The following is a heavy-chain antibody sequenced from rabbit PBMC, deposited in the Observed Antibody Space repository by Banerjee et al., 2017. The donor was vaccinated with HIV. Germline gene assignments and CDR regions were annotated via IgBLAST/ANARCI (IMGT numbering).Heavy chain of an antibody. D-gene: IGHD4-1*01. CDR3: ARDLAGVTGWNFGL. Sequence: QEQLEESGGGLVKPEGSLTLTCKASGFSFTSSYWMCWVRQAPGKGLEWIACIYAGSSGSTYYASWAKGRFTISRTSSTTVTLQMTSLTAADTATYFCARDLAGVTGWNFGLWGPGTL. CDR2: IYAGSSGST. CDR1: GFSFTSSYW. J-gene: IGHJ4*01. V-gene: IGHV1S45*01.